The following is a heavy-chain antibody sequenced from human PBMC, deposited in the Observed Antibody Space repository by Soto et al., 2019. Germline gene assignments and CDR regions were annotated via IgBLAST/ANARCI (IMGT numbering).Heavy chain of an antibody. CDR3: ARIFRSYGMDV. J-gene: IGHJ6*02. CDR2: ISDDGRDK. V-gene: IGHV3-33*01. Sequence: GGSLRLSCATSGFTFRSYVFHWVRQAPGKGLKWVAMISDDGRDKYYADSLKGRFTISRDNSKNTVYLQMNSLRVEDTAVYYCARIFRSYGMDVWGQGTTVTVSS. CDR1: GFTFRSYV.